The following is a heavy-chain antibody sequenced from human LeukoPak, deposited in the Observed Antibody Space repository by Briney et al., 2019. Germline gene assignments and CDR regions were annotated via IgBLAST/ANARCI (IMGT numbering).Heavy chain of an antibody. J-gene: IGHJ3*02. Sequence: PSETLSLTCTVSGGSTNSYYWNWIRQPPGKGLEWIGYIYYSGSTNYKPPLKRRVTISVDTSKNQFFLKLTSVTAADMAVYYCARGTSGSHKAFDIWGQGTMVTVSS. D-gene: IGHD1-26*01. CDR3: ARGTSGSHKAFDI. V-gene: IGHV4-59*01. CDR1: GGSTNSYY. CDR2: IYYSGST.